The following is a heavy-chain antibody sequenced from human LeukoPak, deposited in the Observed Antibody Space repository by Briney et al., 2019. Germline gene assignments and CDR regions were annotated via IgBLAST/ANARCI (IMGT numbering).Heavy chain of an antibody. CDR3: ARLISGSGGYWYFDL. V-gene: IGHV4-4*07. CDR1: GDSIVPYY. D-gene: IGHD2-15*01. Sequence: SETLSLTCTVSGDSIVPYYWDWVRQPAGKQLEWIGQVSTSGSGGSTTYSPSLKGRVTMSLDKSKNQFSLKLTSVTAADTAVYYCARLISGSGGYWYFDLWGRGTLVTVSS. CDR2: VSTSGSGGST. J-gene: IGHJ2*01.